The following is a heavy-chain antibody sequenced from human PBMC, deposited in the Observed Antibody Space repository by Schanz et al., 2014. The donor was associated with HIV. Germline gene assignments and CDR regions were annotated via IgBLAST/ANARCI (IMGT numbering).Heavy chain of an antibody. V-gene: IGHV3-74*01. CDR3: ARESNGAFDL. J-gene: IGHJ2*01. CDR1: GFTFSNDW. CDR2: INALGTTT. Sequence: EVQLVESGGGLVQPGGSLRLSCAASGFTFSNDWMHWVRQAPGKGLVWVSRINALGTTTAYADSVKGRFAISRDNAKRTLYLQMNSLRAEESAVFYCARESNGAFDLWGVALWSLSPQ.